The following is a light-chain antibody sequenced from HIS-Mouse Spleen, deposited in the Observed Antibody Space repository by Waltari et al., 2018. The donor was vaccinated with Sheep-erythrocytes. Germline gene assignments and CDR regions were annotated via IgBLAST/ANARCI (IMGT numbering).Light chain of an antibody. Sequence: QSALTQPRSVSGSPGQSVTISCTGTSSDVGGYNYLSWYLQHPGKAPKLMIYDVSKRPSGVPDRFSGSKSGNTASLTISGLQAEDEADYYCCSYAGSYNHVFATGTKVTVL. V-gene: IGLV2-11*01. CDR1: SSDVGGYNY. CDR2: DVS. CDR3: CSYAGSYNHV. J-gene: IGLJ1*01.